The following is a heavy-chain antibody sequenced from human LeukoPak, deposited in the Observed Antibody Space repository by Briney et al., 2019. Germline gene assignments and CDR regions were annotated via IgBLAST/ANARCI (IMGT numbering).Heavy chain of an antibody. CDR2: IYTSGST. CDR3: ARGRLDYYDSSGYFF. D-gene: IGHD3-22*01. CDR1: GGSISSYY. J-gene: IGHJ4*02. Sequence: PSETLSLTCTVSGGSISSYYWSWIRQPAGKGLEWIGRIYTSGSTNYNPSLKSRVTMSVDTSKNQFSLKLGSVTAADTAVYYCARGRLDYYDSSGYFFWGQGTLVTVSS. V-gene: IGHV4-4*07.